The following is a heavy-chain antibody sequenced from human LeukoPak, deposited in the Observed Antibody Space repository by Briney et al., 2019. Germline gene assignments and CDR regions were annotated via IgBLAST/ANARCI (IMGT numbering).Heavy chain of an antibody. V-gene: IGHV3-7*03. CDR3: ARPEGPVETD. CDR2: IKQDGSEK. D-gene: IGHD2-21*02. J-gene: IGHJ4*02. Sequence: GGSLRLSCVASGFPFSSYWMSWVRQAPGKGLEWVANIKQDGSEKYYLDSVKGRFTISRDNARNSLYLQMNSLRAEDTAVYYCARPEGPVETDWGQGTLVTVSS. CDR1: GFPFSSYW.